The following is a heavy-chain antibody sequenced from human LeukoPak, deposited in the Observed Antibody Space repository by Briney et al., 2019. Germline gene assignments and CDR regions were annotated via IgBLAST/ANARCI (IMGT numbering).Heavy chain of an antibody. CDR1: GYTFTSYG. D-gene: IGHD2-8*01. CDR2: ISAYNGNT. V-gene: IGHV1-18*01. CDR3: ARGDCTNGVCYRLHDY. Sequence: ASVKVSCKASGYTFTSYGISWVRHAPGQGLEWMGWISAYNGNTNYAQKLQGRVTMTTDTSTSTAYMELRSLRSDDTAVYYCARGDCTNGVCYRLHDYWGQGTLVTVSS. J-gene: IGHJ4*02.